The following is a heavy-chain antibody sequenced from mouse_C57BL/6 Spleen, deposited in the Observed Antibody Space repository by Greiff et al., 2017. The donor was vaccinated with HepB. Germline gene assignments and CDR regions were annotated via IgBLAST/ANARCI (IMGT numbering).Heavy chain of an antibody. CDR1: GYTFTDYE. V-gene: IGHV1-15*01. CDR2: IDPETGGT. J-gene: IGHJ1*03. CDR3: TRGGYFDV. Sequence: LVESGAELVRPGASVTLSCKASGYTFTDYEMHWVKQTPVHGLEWIGAIDPETGGTAYNQKFKGKAILTADKSSSTAYMELRSLTSEDSAVYYCTRGGYFDVWGTGTTVTVSS.